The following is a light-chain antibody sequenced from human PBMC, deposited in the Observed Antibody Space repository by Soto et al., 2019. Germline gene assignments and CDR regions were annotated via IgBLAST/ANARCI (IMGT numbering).Light chain of an antibody. Sequence: QSVLTQPPSVSVAPGQRVTISCTGSSSNIGAGYDVHWYQQLPGTAPKLLIYGNSNRPSGVPDRFSGSKSGTSASLAITGLQAEDEADYYCQYYDSSLRALFGGGTKLTVL. J-gene: IGLJ3*02. CDR3: QYYDSSLRAL. CDR2: GNS. V-gene: IGLV1-40*01. CDR1: SSNIGAGYD.